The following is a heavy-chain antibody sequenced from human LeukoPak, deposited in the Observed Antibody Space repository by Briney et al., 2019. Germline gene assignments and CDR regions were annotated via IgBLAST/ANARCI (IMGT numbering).Heavy chain of an antibody. V-gene: IGHV3-21*01. D-gene: IGHD1-7*01. CDR3: AAELLGY. Sequence: GGSLRLSCAASGFTFSSYSMNWVRQAPGRGLEWVSSIRFTGSYIYYADSVKGRFTISRDDAKNLLSLQMNSLRADDTAVYYCAAELLGYWGQGTLVTVSS. CDR1: GFTFSSYS. J-gene: IGHJ4*02. CDR2: IRFTGSYI.